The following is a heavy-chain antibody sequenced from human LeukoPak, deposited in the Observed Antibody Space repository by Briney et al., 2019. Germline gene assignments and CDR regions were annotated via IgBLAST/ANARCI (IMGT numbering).Heavy chain of an antibody. J-gene: IGHJ4*02. V-gene: IGHV3-74*01. Sequence: WGSLRLSCAASGFTFSNYWMLWIRQAPGKGLESVSRINTDGTVTTYADSVKGRFTVSRDNADNTMFLQMNSVRDEDTAVYYCATRQWLAPPPDSWGQGTPVTVSS. CDR2: INTDGTVT. CDR1: GFTFSNYW. D-gene: IGHD6-19*01. CDR3: ATRQWLAPPPDS.